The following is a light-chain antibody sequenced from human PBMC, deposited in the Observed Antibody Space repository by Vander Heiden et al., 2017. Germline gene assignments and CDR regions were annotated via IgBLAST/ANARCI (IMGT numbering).Light chain of an antibody. CDR2: WAS. J-gene: IGKJ4*01. CDR3: QQSSTAPLT. Sequence: DIVMTQFPDYLAVSMGERATINCKSSKSVLSSSNNKNYLAWYQQIPGQPPKLLINWASTRESGVPDRFSGSGSGTDFTLTISSLQAEDVAVYYCQQSSTAPLTFGGGTKVEIK. V-gene: IGKV4-1*01. CDR1: KSVLSSSNNKNY.